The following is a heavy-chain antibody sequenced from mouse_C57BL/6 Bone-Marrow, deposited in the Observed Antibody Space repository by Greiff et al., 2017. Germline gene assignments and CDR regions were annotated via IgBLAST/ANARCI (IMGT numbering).Heavy chain of an antibody. CDR3: AREDGYYVAWFAY. J-gene: IGHJ3*01. Sequence: QVQLKESGAELARPGASVKLSCKASGYTFTSYGISWVKQRTGQGLEWIGEIYPRSGNTYYNEKFKGKATLTADKSSSTAYMELRSLTSEDSAVYFRAREDGYYVAWFAYWGQGTLVTVSA. V-gene: IGHV1-81*01. D-gene: IGHD2-3*01. CDR2: IYPRSGNT. CDR1: GYTFTSYG.